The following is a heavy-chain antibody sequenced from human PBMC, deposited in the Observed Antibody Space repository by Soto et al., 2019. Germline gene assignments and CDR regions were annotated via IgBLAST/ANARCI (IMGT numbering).Heavy chain of an antibody. CDR1: GFTFSNYA. CDR2: ISGSGGGT. D-gene: IGHD1-7*01. Sequence: GGSVRVPWAAAGFTFSNYAMIWVRRAPGKGLEWVSSISGSGGGTFYADSVKGRFTISRDNSKNTLYLQMNSLRAEDTAVYYCAKDSDWNYCPLDYWGQGTQVTVSS. J-gene: IGHJ4*02. V-gene: IGHV3-23*01. CDR3: AKDSDWNYCPLDY.